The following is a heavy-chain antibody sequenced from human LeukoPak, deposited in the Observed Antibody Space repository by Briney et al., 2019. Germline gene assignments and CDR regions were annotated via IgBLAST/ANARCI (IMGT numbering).Heavy chain of an antibody. CDR2: ISGYGDDT. V-gene: IGHV3-23*01. CDR3: TKERVGDETPYYFDY. Sequence: QPGGSLRLSCAASGFTFSTYAMSWVRQAPGKGLEWVSGISGYGDDTYYAGSVKGRFTISRDNSKNTLFLQMNSLRPEDTAVYYCTKERVGDETPYYFDYWGQGTLVTVSS. J-gene: IGHJ4*02. CDR1: GFTFSTYA. D-gene: IGHD1-26*01.